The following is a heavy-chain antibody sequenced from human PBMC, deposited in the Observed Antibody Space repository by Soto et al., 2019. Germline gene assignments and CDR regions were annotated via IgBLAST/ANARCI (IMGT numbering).Heavy chain of an antibody. D-gene: IGHD3-9*01. V-gene: IGHV3-48*03. CDR2: ISSSGSTI. J-gene: IGHJ4*02. Sequence: GGSLRLSCAASGFTFSSYEMNWVRQAPGKGLEWVSYISSSGSTIYYADSVKGRFTISRDNAKNSLYLQMNSLRAEDTAVYYCARGPDYDILTGYFDYWGQGILVTVSS. CDR3: ARGPDYDILTGYFDY. CDR1: GFTFSSYE.